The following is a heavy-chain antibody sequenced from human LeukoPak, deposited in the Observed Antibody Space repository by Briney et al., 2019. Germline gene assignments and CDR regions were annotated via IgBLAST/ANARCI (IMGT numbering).Heavy chain of an antibody. V-gene: IGHV3-30-3*01. D-gene: IGHD4-17*01. J-gene: IGHJ6*02. Sequence: RGSLRLSCAASGFTFSSYAMHWVRQAPGKGLEWVAVISYDGSNKYYADSVKGRFTISRDNSKNTLYLQMNSLRAEDTAVYYCARGGDYLYYYYGMDVWGQGTTVTVSS. CDR2: ISYDGSNK. CDR1: GFTFSSYA. CDR3: ARGGDYLYYYYGMDV.